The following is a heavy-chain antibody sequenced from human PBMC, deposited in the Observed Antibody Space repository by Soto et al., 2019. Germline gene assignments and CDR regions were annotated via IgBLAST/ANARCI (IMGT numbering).Heavy chain of an antibody. D-gene: IGHD6-19*01. Sequence: PGESLKISCKGSGYSFTSYWIGWVRQMPGKGLEWMGIIYPGDSDTRYSPSFQGQVTISADKSISTAYLQWSSLKASDAAMYYCARHFGAVAVGISPWGQGTLVTVPQ. J-gene: IGHJ5*02. CDR1: GYSFTSYW. CDR3: ARHFGAVAVGISP. CDR2: IYPGDSDT. V-gene: IGHV5-51*01.